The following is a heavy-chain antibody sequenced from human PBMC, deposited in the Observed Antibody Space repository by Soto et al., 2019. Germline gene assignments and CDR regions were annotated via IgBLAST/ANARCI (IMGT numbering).Heavy chain of an antibody. CDR1: GYIFTAYS. J-gene: IGHJ1*01. CDR2: VNPSGGST. V-gene: IGHV1-46*01. Sequence: QVQLVQSGAEVKKPGASVKVSCKASGYIFTAYSMHWVRQAPGQGLEWMGVVNPSGGSTNYAQKCQGRITMTRDTSTSTVYMDLSSLTSEDTAVYYCAREENCSDGICYSEYFQRWGQGTLVIVSS. D-gene: IGHD2-15*01. CDR3: AREENCSDGICYSEYFQR.